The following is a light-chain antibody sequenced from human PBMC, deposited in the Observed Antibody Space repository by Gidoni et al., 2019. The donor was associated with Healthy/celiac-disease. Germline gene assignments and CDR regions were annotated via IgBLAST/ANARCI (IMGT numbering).Light chain of an antibody. V-gene: IGKV1-39*01. CDR3: QQSYSTPRT. CDR1: QSISSY. J-gene: IGKJ2*01. CDR2: AAS. Sequence: DIQITQPPSSLSASVGDRVTITCRASQSISSYLNWYQQKPGKAPKRLIYAASSLQSGVPSRFSGSGSGTDFTLTISSLQPEDFATYYCQQSYSTPRTFGQGTKLEIK.